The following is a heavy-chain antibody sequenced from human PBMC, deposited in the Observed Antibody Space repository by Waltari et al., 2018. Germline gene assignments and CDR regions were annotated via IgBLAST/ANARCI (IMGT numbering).Heavy chain of an antibody. Sequence: QVQLQQWGAGLLKPSETLSLTCAVYGGSFSGYYWSWIRQPPGKGLEWIGEINHSGSTNYNPSVKSCGTISVDTSKNQLSLKLSSVTAADTAVYYGARARRVGYSYGYGYWGQGTLVTVSS. J-gene: IGHJ4*02. V-gene: IGHV4-34*01. D-gene: IGHD5-18*01. CDR3: ARARRVGYSYGYGY. CDR1: GGSFSGYY. CDR2: INHSGST.